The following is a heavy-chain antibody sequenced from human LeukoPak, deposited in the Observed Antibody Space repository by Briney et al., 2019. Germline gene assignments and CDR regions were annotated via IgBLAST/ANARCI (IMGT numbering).Heavy chain of an antibody. V-gene: IGHV3-30*18. Sequence: GRSLRLSCAASGFTFSSYGMHWVRQAPGKGLEWVAVISYDGSNKYYADSVKGRFTISRDNSKNTLYLQMNSLRAEDTAVYYCAKDSFIGSSDFAYWGRGTWFT. CDR2: ISYDGSNK. D-gene: IGHD1-26*01. CDR1: GFTFSSYG. CDR3: AKDSFIGSSDFAY. J-gene: IGHJ4*02.